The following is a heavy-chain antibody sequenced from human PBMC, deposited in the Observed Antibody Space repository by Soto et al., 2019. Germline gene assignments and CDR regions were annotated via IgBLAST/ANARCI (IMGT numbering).Heavy chain of an antibody. Sequence: QITLKESGPTLVKPTQTLTLTCTFSGFSLNTGGLGVGWIRQPPGKALEWLALIYWHGDKRYSPSLKSRLSITKDTSNNQLVITMANMDPVDKATYYCAHSQCGGDCHRSYSSRYYYGMDVWGQGTTVTVSS. CDR1: GFSLNTGGLG. V-gene: IGHV2-5*01. D-gene: IGHD2-21*02. J-gene: IGHJ6*02. CDR3: AHSQCGGDCHRSYSSRYYYGMDV. CDR2: IYWHGDK.